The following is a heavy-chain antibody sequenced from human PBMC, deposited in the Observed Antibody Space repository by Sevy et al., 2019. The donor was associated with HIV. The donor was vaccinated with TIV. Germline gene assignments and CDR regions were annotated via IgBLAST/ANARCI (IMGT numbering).Heavy chain of an antibody. Sequence: GGSLRLSCAASGFTFSSYSMNWVRQAPGKGLEWVSPISSSSSTIYYADSVKGRFTISRDNAKNSLYLQMNSLRDEDTAVYYCARSDYYGSGSDYNWFDPWGQGTLVTVSS. D-gene: IGHD3-10*01. CDR1: GFTFSSYS. CDR2: ISSSSSTI. J-gene: IGHJ5*02. CDR3: ARSDYYGSGSDYNWFDP. V-gene: IGHV3-48*02.